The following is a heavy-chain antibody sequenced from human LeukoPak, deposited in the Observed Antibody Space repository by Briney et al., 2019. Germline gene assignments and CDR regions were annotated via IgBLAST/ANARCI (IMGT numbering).Heavy chain of an antibody. CDR1: GGSISSSSYY. CDR2: IYYSGST. V-gene: IGHV4-39*07. Sequence: SETLSLTCTVSGGSISSSSYYWGWIRQPPGTGLEWIGNIYYSGSTYYNPSLKSRVTMSVDTSKNQFCLKLSSVTAADTAVYYCARGFRKRRYSGSLPRDYYYYMDVWGKGTTVTISS. CDR3: ARGFRKRRYSGSLPRDYYYYMDV. J-gene: IGHJ6*03. D-gene: IGHD1-26*01.